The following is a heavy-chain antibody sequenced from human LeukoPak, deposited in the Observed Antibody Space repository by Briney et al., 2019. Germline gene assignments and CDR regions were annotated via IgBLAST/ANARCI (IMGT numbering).Heavy chain of an antibody. CDR1: GGSISSYY. CDR3: ARHSGGSRFDP. J-gene: IGHJ5*02. CDR2: IYYSGST. Sequence: SETLSLTCTVSGGSISSYYWSWIRQPPGKGLEWIGYIYYSGSTNYNPSLKSRVTISVDTSKNQFSLKLSPVTAADTAVYYCARHSGGSRFDPWGQGTLVTVSS. V-gene: IGHV4-59*08. D-gene: IGHD2-15*01.